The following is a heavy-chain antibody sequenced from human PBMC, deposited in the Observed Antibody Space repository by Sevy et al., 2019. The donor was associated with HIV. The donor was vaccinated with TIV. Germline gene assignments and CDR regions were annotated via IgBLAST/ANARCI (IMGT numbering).Heavy chain of an antibody. V-gene: IGHV1-2*06. Sequence: ASVKVSCKASGYTFTGYYMHWVRQAPGQGLEWMGRINPNSGGTNYAQKFQGRVTMTRDTSISIAYMELSRLRSDDTAVYYCARETLVTMVQGVNGMDVWGQGTTVTVSS. CDR1: GYTFTGYY. D-gene: IGHD3-10*01. J-gene: IGHJ6*02. CDR3: ARETLVTMVQGVNGMDV. CDR2: INPNSGGT.